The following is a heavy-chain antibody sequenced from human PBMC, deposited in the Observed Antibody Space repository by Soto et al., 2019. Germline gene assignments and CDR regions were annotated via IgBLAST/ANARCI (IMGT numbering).Heavy chain of an antibody. Sequence: SETLSLTCAVYGGSFSGYYWSWIRQPPGKGLEWIGEINHSGSTNYNPSLKSRVTISVDTSKNQFSLKLSSVTAADTAVYYCARVRSIAAAGLRQGFDYWGQGTLVTVSS. CDR1: GGSFSGYY. CDR2: INHSGST. CDR3: ARVRSIAAAGLRQGFDY. D-gene: IGHD6-13*01. V-gene: IGHV4-34*01. J-gene: IGHJ4*02.